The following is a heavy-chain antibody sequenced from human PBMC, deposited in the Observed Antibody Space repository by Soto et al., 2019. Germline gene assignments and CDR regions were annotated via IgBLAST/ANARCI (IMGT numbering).Heavy chain of an antibody. V-gene: IGHV3-21*01. D-gene: IGHD4-4*01. Sequence: GGSLRLSCAASGFTFSTYSMNWVRQAPGKGLEWASSISGSGNYTHYADFLRGRFTISRDNAKTSLYLQMNSLRAEDTAVYYCAREGINNYNEYYFDSWGQGTVVTVSS. CDR2: ISGSGNYT. CDR3: AREGINNYNEYYFDS. J-gene: IGHJ4*02. CDR1: GFTFSTYS.